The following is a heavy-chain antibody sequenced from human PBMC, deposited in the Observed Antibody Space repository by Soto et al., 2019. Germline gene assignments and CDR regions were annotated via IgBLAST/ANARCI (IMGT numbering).Heavy chain of an antibody. J-gene: IGHJ3*02. CDR2: ITISSSTI. CDR1: GFTFSSYN. CDR3: ARVLVVPAAYTFDI. Sequence: GGSLRLSCAASGFTFSSYNMNWVRQAPGKGLEWVSYITISSSTIYYADPVKGRFTISRDNAKNSLFLQMNSLRAEDTAEYYCARVLVVPAAYTFDIWGQGTMVTVSS. D-gene: IGHD2-2*01. V-gene: IGHV3-48*01.